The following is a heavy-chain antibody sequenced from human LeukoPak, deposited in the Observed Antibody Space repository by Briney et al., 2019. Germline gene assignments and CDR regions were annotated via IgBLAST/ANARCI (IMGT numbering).Heavy chain of an antibody. CDR3: AKVEYYHSSGYLDL. CDR1: GFTFSSYG. CDR2: ISTDGSNE. Sequence: AGGSLRLSCAASGFTFSSYGMHWVRQAPGKGLEWVAVISTDGSNEYYADSVKGRFTISRDNSKNMLSLQINSLRVEDTAVYYCAKVEYYHSSGYLDLWGQGTLVTVSS. J-gene: IGHJ4*02. V-gene: IGHV3-30*18. D-gene: IGHD3-22*01.